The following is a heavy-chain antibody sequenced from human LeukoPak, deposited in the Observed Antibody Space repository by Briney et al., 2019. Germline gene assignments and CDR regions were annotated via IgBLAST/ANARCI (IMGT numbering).Heavy chain of an antibody. J-gene: IGHJ4*02. CDR1: GFTVSSNY. V-gene: IGHV3-66*04. CDR3: ARPARGGDFDY. CDR2: IYSGGST. D-gene: IGHD3-10*01. Sequence: GGSLRLSCAASGFTVSSNYMSWVRQAPGKGLEWVSVIYSGGSTYYADSVKGRFTFSRDNAKNSLYLQMNSLRAEDTAVYYCARPARGGDFDYWGQGTLVTVSS.